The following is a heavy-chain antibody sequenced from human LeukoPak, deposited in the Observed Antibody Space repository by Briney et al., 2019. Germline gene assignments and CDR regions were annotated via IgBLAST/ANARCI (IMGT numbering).Heavy chain of an antibody. CDR1: GGSFSGYS. D-gene: IGHD4-11*01. V-gene: IGHV4-34*01. Sequence: PSETLSLTCAVYGGSFSGYSWSWIRQPPGKGLEWIGEIKHSVSTNYNPSLKSRVTISVDTSKNQFSLKLTSVTAADTAVYYCARVARWIYSNYGVWFDPWGQGTLVTVSS. CDR2: IKHSVST. J-gene: IGHJ5*02. CDR3: ARVARWIYSNYGVWFDP.